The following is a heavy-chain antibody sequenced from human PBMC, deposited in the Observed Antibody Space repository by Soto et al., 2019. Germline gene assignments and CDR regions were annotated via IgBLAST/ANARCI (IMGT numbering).Heavy chain of an antibody. V-gene: IGHV1-18*01. J-gene: IGHJ4*02. Sequence: QVQLVQSGAEVKKPGASVKVSCKASGYTFTSYGITWVRQARGQGLEWMGWVSGYNGNTNYARGLQGRVTMTTDPSTDTAYMELRSMRSDDTAVYYCARIPLGIVGATSLAYWGQGTLVTVSS. CDR3: ARIPLGIVGATSLAY. CDR2: VSGYNGNT. CDR1: GYTFTSYG. D-gene: IGHD1-26*01.